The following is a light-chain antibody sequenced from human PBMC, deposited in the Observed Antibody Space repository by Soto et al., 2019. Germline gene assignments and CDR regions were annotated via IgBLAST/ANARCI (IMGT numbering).Light chain of an antibody. CDR3: QQYNSWPLT. CDR1: QSVRSN. V-gene: IGKV3-15*01. CDR2: GAY. J-gene: IGKJ4*01. Sequence: EIVMTQSPATLSVSPGDRVTLSCRASQSVRSNSAWYQHKPGQAPRLLFYGAYTRATGTPARFSGSGYETEFTLTISSLQSEDFAVYYCQQYNSWPLTFGGGTKVDIK.